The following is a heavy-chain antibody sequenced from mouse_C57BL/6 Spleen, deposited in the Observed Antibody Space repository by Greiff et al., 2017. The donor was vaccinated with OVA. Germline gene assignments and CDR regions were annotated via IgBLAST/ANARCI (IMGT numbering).Heavy chain of an antibody. CDR2: IWSGGST. V-gene: IGHV2-2*01. CDR3: ARNGDYGRGFAY. J-gene: IGHJ3*01. CDR1: GFSLPSYG. Sequence: VQLKQSGPGLVQPSQSLSITCTVSGFSLPSYGVHWVRQSPGTGLEWLGVIWSGGSTDYNAAFISRLSISKDNSKSQVFFKMNSLQADDTSIYDCARNGDYGRGFAYWGQGTLVTVSA. D-gene: IGHD2-4*01.